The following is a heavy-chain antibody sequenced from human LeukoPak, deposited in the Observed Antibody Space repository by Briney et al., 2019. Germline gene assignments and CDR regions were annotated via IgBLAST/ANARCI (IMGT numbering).Heavy chain of an antibody. D-gene: IGHD5-12*01. V-gene: IGHV4-31*03. J-gene: IGHJ5*02. CDR3: ARESRVVASNWFDP. CDR1: GGSISSGGYS. CDR2: IYYSGST. Sequence: PSETLSLTCTVSGGSISSGGYSWSWIRQHPGKGLEWIGYIYYSGSTYYNPSLKSRVTISVDTSKNQFSLKLSSVTAADTAVYYCARESRVVASNWFDPWGQGTLVTVSS.